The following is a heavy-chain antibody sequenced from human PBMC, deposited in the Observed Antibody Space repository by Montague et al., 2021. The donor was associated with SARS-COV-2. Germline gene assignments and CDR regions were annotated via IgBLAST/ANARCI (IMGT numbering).Heavy chain of an antibody. CDR2: INHSGST. D-gene: IGHD3-10*01. CDR1: GGSFSGYY. J-gene: IGHJ6*02. CDR3: AVNCGSGSYSTYYYGMDV. Sequence: SETLSLTCAVYGGSFSGYYWSWIRQPPGKGLEWIGEINHSGSTNYNPSLKSRVTISVDTSKNQFSLKLSSVTAADTAVYYYAVNCGSGSYSTYYYGMDVWGQGTTVTVSS. V-gene: IGHV4-34*01.